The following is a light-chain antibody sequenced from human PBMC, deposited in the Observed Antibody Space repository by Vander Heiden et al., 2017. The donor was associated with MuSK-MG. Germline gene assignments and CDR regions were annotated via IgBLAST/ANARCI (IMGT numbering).Light chain of an antibody. Sequence: VSITCRARQGISNYLAWYQQKPGKPPNLLIYAASTLQSGVPSRFSGSGSGTDFPLTISILPPEDVATYYCQRYNTSPWTFGQGTKVEIE. V-gene: IGKV1-27*01. CDR3: QRYNTSPWT. J-gene: IGKJ1*01. CDR1: QGISNY. CDR2: AAS.